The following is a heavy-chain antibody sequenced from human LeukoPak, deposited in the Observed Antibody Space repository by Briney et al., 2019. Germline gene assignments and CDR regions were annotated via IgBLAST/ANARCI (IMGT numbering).Heavy chain of an antibody. CDR2: IKQDGSEK. J-gene: IGHJ4*02. V-gene: IGHV3-7*01. CDR3: ASDGYHSSGYYFHMAY. CDR1: GFTFSSYW. D-gene: IGHD3-22*01. Sequence: GGSLRLSCAASGFTFSSYWMSWVRQAPGKGLEWVANIKQDGSEKYYVDSVKGRFTISRDNAKNSLYLQMNSLRAEDTAVYYCASDGYHSSGYYFHMAYWGQGTLVTVSS.